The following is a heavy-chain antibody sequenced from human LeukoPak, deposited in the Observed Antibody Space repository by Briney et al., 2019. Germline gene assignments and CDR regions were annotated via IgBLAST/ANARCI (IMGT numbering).Heavy chain of an antibody. CDR3: AGRHCSDGGCYFAGADPFDY. J-gene: IGHJ4*02. CDR1: GFTFSHFW. D-gene: IGHD2-15*01. Sequence: GGSLRLSCAASGFTFSHFWMSWVRQAPGKGLEWVAYIKKTGSGTYYVDSVKGRFTITRDNTRNSLFLQMHSLRAEDTAVYFCAGRHCSDGGCYFAGADPFDYWGQGTLVTVSS. CDR2: IKKTGSGT. V-gene: IGHV3-7*01.